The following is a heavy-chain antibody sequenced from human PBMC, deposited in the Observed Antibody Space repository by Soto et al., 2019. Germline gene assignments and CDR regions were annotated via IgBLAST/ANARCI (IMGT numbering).Heavy chain of an antibody. V-gene: IGHV4-34*01. CDR1: GGSFSGYY. CDR2: INHSGST. D-gene: IGHD3-3*01. Sequence: SETLSLTCAVYGGSFSGYYWSWIRQPPGKGLEWIGEINHSGSTNYNPSLKSRVTISVDTSKNQFSLKLSSVTAADTAVYYCATTPYDFWSGYYESEFDYWGQGTLVTVSS. CDR3: ATTPYDFWSGYYESEFDY. J-gene: IGHJ4*02.